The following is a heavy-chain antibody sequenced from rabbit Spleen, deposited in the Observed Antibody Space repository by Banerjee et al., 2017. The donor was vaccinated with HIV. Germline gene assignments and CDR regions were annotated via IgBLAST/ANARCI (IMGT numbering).Heavy chain of an antibody. V-gene: IGHV1S40*01. CDR3: ARPDYGVGGTDYAMKL. D-gene: IGHD8-1*01. J-gene: IGHJ4*01. CDR2: IDPSYGHT. Sequence: QSLEESGGGLVQPGASLTLTCTASGFSFSSGHYMCWVRQAPGKGLEWIACIDPSYGHTWYANWAKGRFTISKTSSTTVTLQMTSLTAADTATYFCARPDYGVGGTDYAMKLWGPGTLVTVS. CDR1: GFSFSSGHY.